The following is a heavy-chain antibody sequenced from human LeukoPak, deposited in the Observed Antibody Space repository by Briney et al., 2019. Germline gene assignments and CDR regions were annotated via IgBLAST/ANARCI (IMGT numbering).Heavy chain of an antibody. D-gene: IGHD2-2*01. CDR2: IYYTGTT. J-gene: IGHJ4*02. CDR1: RGSITNSSCY. V-gene: IGHV4-39*01. Sequence: SETLSLTCAVSRGSITNSSCYWGWIRQPPGKGLEWIGGIYYTGTTCYSPSLNSRITISMDTSKKQFSLRLASVTAADTAVYYCARRAVVPAAVSYFDNWGQGTLVTVSS. CDR3: ARRAVVPAAVSYFDN.